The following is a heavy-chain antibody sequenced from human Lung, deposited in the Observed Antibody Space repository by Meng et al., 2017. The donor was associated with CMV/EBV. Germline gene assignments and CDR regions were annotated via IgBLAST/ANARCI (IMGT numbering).Heavy chain of an antibody. Sequence: GESXKISCVVSRFSFSSYNMNWVRQPPGKALEWVASISTTSSYTYYADSLKGRFTISRDNAKNSLYLQMNNVRAEDTAVYYCAREGYDYDSGNYYYYFDRWXQGTXVTVSS. D-gene: IGHD3-10*01. CDR1: RFSFSSYN. CDR3: AREGYDYDSGNYYYYFDR. CDR2: ISTTSSYT. V-gene: IGHV3-21*01. J-gene: IGHJ4*02.